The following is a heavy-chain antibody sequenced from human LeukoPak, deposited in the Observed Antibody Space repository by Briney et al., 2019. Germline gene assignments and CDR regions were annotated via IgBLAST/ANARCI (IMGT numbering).Heavy chain of an antibody. CDR1: GGSISSYY. V-gene: IGHV4-4*07. CDR3: ASRIAARPDDYYYYYGMDV. Sequence: SETLSLTCTVSGGSISSYYWSWIRQPAGKGLEWIGRIYTSGSTNYNPSLKSRVTMSVDTSKNQFSLKLCSVTAADTAVYYCASRIAARPDDYYYYYGMDVWGQGTTVTVSS. D-gene: IGHD6-6*01. CDR2: IYTSGST. J-gene: IGHJ6*02.